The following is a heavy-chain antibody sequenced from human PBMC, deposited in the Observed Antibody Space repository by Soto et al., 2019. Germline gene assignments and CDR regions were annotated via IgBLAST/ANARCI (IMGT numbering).Heavy chain of an antibody. CDR2: IYYSGST. Sequence: SETLSLTCTVSGGSISSSSYYWGWIRQPPGKGLEWIGSIYYSGSTYYNPSLKSRVTISVDTSKNQFSLKLSSVTAADTAVYYCARKRRTRGYCTNGVCNNWFDPWGQGTLVTVSS. D-gene: IGHD2-8*01. V-gene: IGHV4-39*01. J-gene: IGHJ5*02. CDR3: ARKRRTRGYCTNGVCNNWFDP. CDR1: GGSISSSSYY.